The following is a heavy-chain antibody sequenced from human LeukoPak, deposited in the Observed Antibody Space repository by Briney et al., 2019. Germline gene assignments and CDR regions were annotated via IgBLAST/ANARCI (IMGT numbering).Heavy chain of an antibody. CDR1: GGSISSYY. J-gene: IGHJ3*02. CDR2: IYYSGST. CDR3: ARDEGFDI. Sequence: SETLSHTCTAPGGSISSYYWSWIRQPPGKGLEWIGYIYYSGSTNYNPSLKSRVTISVDTSKNQFSLKLSSVTAADTAVYYCARDEGFDIWGRGTMVTVSS. V-gene: IGHV4-59*01.